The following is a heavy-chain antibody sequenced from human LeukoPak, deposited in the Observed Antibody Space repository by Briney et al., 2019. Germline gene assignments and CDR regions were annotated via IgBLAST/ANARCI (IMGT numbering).Heavy chain of an antibody. V-gene: IGHV3-48*04. Sequence: GGSLRLSCAASGFTFSTYSMNWVRQAPGKGLEWDSYISSSGSTIYYADSVKGRFTISRDNANNSLYLQMNSLRAEDTALYYCARPASTSPLGYWGQGTLVTVSS. CDR3: ARPASTSPLGY. CDR2: ISSSGSTI. J-gene: IGHJ4*02. CDR1: GFTFSTYS.